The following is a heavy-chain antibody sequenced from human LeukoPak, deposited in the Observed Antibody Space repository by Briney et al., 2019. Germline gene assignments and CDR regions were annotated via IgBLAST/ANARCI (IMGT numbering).Heavy chain of an antibody. CDR1: GFTFSSHS. CDR3: ARSSGWFNFDY. J-gene: IGHJ4*02. CDR2: ISSSSSYI. V-gene: IGHV3-21*01. D-gene: IGHD6-19*01. Sequence: PGGSLRLSCAASGFTFSSHSMNWVRQAPGKGLEWVSSISSSSSYIYYADSVKGRFTISRDNAKNSLYLQMNSLRAEDTTVYYCARSSGWFNFDYWGQGTLVTVSS.